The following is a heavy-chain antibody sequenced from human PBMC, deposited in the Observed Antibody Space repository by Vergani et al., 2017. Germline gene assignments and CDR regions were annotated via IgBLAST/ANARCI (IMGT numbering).Heavy chain of an antibody. J-gene: IGHJ6*03. D-gene: IGHD6-25*01. CDR3: AKSPXLAASPYYYYYMDV. CDR1: GFALNRHA. CDR2: ISFDGTKK. V-gene: IGHV3-30*18. Sequence: QVQFVESGGGVVQPGTSLRLSCVVSGFALNRHAMYWVRQAPGKGLEWVVGISFDGTKKYYADFVKGRFTISRDNSKNTLYLQMNSLRAEDTAVFYCAKSPXLAASPYYYYYMDVWGKGTTVTVSS.